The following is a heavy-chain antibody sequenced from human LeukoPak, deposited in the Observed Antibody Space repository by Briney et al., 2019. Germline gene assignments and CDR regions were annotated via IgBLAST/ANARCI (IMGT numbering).Heavy chain of an antibody. J-gene: IGHJ4*02. D-gene: IGHD2-21*02. CDR1: GFTFSDYY. V-gene: IGHV3-11*01. Sequence: GGSLRLSCAASGFTFSDYYMSWLRQAPGKGLDWVSYISDSGNTMYYADSVKGRFIISRDNAKNSLYLQMNRLRAEDTAVYYCARAYCAGGCSGFWGQGTLVTVSS. CDR3: ARAYCAGGCSGF. CDR2: ISDSGNTM.